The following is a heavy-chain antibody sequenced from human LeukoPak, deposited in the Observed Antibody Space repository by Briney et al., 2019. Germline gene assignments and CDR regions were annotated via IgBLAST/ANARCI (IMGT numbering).Heavy chain of an antibody. CDR2: INSDGSST. CDR1: GFTFSSYW. J-gene: IGHJ3*02. D-gene: IGHD4-17*01. CDR3: ARVATVTTWAFDI. Sequence: GGSLRLSCAASGFTFSSYWMHWVRQAPGKGLVWVSRINSDGSSTSYADSVKGRFTVSRDNAKNTLYLQMNSLRAEDTAVYYCARVATVTTWAFDIWGQGTMVTVSS. V-gene: IGHV3-74*01.